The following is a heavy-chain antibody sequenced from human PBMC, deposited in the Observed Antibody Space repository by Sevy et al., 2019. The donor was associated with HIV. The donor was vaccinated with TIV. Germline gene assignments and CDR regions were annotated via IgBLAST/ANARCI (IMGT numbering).Heavy chain of an antibody. V-gene: IGHV3-21*01. CDR1: GFTFSSYS. D-gene: IGHD6-13*01. CDR2: ISSSSSYI. CDR3: ARAPSYSSSWANDAFDI. Sequence: GGSLRLSCAASGFTFSSYSMNWVRQAPGKGLEWVSSISSSSSYIYYADSVKGRFTISRDNAKNSLYLQMNSRRAEDTAVYYCARAPSYSSSWANDAFDIWGQGTMVTVSS. J-gene: IGHJ3*02.